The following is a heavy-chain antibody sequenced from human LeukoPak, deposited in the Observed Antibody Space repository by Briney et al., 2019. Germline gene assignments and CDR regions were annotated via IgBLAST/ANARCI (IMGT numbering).Heavy chain of an antibody. CDR3: ARPRYCSSTGCHSYFDH. CDR2: ISSYNGDT. Sequence: ASVKVSCKASGYTLSSYGITWVRQAPGQGPEWMGWISSYNGDTEYAQKFQGRATMTTDTSTSTAYMELRSLTSDDTAMYYCARPRYCSSTGCHSYFDHWGQGTLVTVSS. V-gene: IGHV1-18*04. CDR1: GYTLSSYG. D-gene: IGHD2-2*01. J-gene: IGHJ4*02.